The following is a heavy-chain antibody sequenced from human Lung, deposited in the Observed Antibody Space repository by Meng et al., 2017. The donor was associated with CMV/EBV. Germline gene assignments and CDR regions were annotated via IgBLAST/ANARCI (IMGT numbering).Heavy chain of an antibody. CDR1: GGSFSGYY. D-gene: IGHD6-13*01. CDR2: INHSGST. CDR3: VREGQLYSSSWYAFDY. Sequence: SETLSLXCAVYGGSFSGYYWSWIRQPPGKGLEWIGEINHSGSTNYNPSLKRRVTISVNTYKNQFSLKMSLGTAADTAVYYCVREGQLYSSSWYAFDYWGQGTXVTVSS. J-gene: IGHJ4*02. V-gene: IGHV4-34*01.